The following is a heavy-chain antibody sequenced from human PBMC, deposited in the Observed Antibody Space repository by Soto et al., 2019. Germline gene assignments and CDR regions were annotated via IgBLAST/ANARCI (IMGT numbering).Heavy chain of an antibody. D-gene: IGHD6-19*01. CDR1: GYTFTSYD. CDR2: MNPNSGNT. J-gene: IGHJ6*02. V-gene: IGHV1-8*01. CDR3: ARGHVAVAGAYYYYGMDV. Sequence: QVQLVQSGAEVKKPGASVKVSCKASGYTFTSYDINWVRQATGQGLEWMGWMNPNSGNTGYAQKFQGRVTMTRNTSISTAYMELSSLRSEGTAVYYCARGHVAVAGAYYYYGMDVWGQGTTVTVSS.